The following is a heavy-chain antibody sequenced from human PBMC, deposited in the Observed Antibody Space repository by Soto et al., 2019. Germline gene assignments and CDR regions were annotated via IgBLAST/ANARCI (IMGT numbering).Heavy chain of an antibody. CDR1: GDSISTFY. V-gene: IGHV4-59*01. CDR2: VYYTGST. CDR3: ARGRTVRNYADDSSDYFYFSDY. D-gene: IGHD3-22*01. J-gene: IGHJ4*02. Sequence: SETLSLTCTVSGDSISTFYWGWMRQSPGKELEWIGYVYYTGSTNYNPSLMSRVTISVDRSKNQFSLKLTSANAADTAVYYCARGRTVRNYADDSSDYFYFSDYWGQGTQVTVSS.